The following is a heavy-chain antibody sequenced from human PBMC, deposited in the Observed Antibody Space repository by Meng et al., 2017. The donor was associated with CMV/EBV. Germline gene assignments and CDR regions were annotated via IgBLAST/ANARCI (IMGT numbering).Heavy chain of an antibody. J-gene: IGHJ6*02. CDR1: GFTFSSYS. V-gene: IGHV3-21*01. CDR2: ISSSSSYI. D-gene: IGHD3-3*01. CDR3: AVSGGRRYYDFWSGSYGIDV. Sequence: GGSLRLSCAASGFTFSSYSMNWVRQAPGKGLEWVSSISSSSSYIYYADSVKGRFTISRDNAKNSLYLQMNSLRAEDTAVYYCAVSGGRRYYDFWSGSYGIDVWGQGTTVTVSS.